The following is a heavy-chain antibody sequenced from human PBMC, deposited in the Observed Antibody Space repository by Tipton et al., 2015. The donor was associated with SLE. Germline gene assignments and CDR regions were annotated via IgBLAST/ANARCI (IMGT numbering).Heavy chain of an antibody. D-gene: IGHD5-12*01. CDR2: IYYSGST. CDR3: ASMNSGYDYYYYYMDV. CDR1: GGSISSYY. V-gene: IGHV4-59*01. Sequence: TLSLTCTVSGGSISSYYWSWIRQPPGKGLEWIGYIYYSGSTNYNPPLKSRVTISVDTSKNQFSLKLSSVTAADTAVYYCASMNSGYDYYYYYMDVWGKGTTVTVSS. J-gene: IGHJ6*03.